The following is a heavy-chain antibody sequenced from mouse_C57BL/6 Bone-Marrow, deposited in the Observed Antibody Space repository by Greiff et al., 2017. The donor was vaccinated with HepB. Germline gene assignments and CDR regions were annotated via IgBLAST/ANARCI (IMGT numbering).Heavy chain of an antibody. J-gene: IGHJ4*01. V-gene: IGHV1-66*01. D-gene: IGHD1-1*01. Sequence: QVQLQQSGPELVKPGASVKISCKASGYSFTSYYIHWVKQRPGQGLEWIGWIYPGSGNTKYNEKFKGKATLTADTSSSTAYMQLSSLTSEDSAVYYCARSRDYYGSGDFAYWGQGTSVTVSS. CDR2: IYPGSGNT. CDR3: ARSRDYYGSGDFAY. CDR1: GYSFTSYY.